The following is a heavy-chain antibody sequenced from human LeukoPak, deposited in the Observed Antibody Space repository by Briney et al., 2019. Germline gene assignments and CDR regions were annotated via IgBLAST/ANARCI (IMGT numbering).Heavy chain of an antibody. CDR3: ARDAARGIFGDLDY. Sequence: ASVKVSCKASGYTFTGYYMHWVRQAPGQGLEWMGRINPNSGGTNYAQKFQGRVTMTRDTSISTAYMELSRLRSDDTAVYYCARDAARGIFGDLDYWGQGTLVTVSS. V-gene: IGHV1-2*06. CDR2: INPNSGGT. CDR1: GYTFTGYY. D-gene: IGHD3-3*01. J-gene: IGHJ4*02.